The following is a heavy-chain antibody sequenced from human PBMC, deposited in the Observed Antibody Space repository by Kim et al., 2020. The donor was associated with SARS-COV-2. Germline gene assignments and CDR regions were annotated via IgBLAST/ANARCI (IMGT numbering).Heavy chain of an antibody. D-gene: IGHD5-12*01. J-gene: IGHJ4*02. CDR2: ISETSIRK. CDR3: VKDHFAGQMGGF. CDR1: GFSFSDFA. Sequence: GGSLRLSCAASGFSFSDFAMAWVHQPPGKGLEWVSVISETSIRKFYAHSVKGRFTISGDDSKSTVYLQMSSLRAEDTALYYCVKDHFAGQMGGFWGQGTLVTVSS. V-gene: IGHV3-23*01.